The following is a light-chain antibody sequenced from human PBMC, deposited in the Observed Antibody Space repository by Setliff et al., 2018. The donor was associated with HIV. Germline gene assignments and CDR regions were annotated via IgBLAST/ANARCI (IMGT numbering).Light chain of an antibody. Sequence: QSVLTQPASVSGSPGQSITISCTGTSSDVGSYNYVSWYQQHPGKAPKLMIYDVSNRPSGVSTRFSGSKSGNTASLTISGLQAEDEADYYCSSYTGSSTLLFGGGTKVTVL. V-gene: IGLV2-14*03. CDR2: DVS. CDR1: SSDVGSYNY. J-gene: IGLJ2*01. CDR3: SSYTGSSTLL.